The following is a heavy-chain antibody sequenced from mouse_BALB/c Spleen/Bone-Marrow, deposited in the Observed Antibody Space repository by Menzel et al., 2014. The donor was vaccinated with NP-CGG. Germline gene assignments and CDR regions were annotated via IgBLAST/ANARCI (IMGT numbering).Heavy chain of an antibody. J-gene: IGHJ4*01. CDR2: INPYNDGT. CDR3: ARERRSRAMDY. Sequence: EVQRVESGPELVKPGASVKMSCKASGYTFTSYVMHWVKQKPGQGLEWIGHINPYNDGTKYNENFKGKATLTSDKSSSTAYMQLSSLTSEDSAVYFCARERRSRAMDYWVQGTSVTVSS. CDR1: GYTFTSYV. V-gene: IGHV1-14*01.